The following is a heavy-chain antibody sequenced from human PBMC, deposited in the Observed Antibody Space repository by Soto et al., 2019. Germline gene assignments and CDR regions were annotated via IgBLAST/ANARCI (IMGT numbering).Heavy chain of an antibody. V-gene: IGHV4-59*08. CDR2: IYYSGST. D-gene: IGHD6-19*01. CDR1: GGSISSYY. CDR3: ARRYSSGFDF. Sequence: SETLSLTCTVSGGSISSYYWSWIRQPPGKGLEWIGYIYYSGSTNYNPSLKSRITISVDTSKNQFSLKLSSVTAADTAVYYCARRYSSGFDFWGQGTLVTVSS. J-gene: IGHJ4*02.